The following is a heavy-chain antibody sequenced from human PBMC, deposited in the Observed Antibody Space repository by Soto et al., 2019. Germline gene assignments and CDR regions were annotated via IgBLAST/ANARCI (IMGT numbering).Heavy chain of an antibody. D-gene: IGHD3-22*01. CDR2: INHVGIT. CDR1: GGSFRGFY. Sequence: QVQLQQWGAGLLKPSETLSLTCAVSGGSFRGFYWTWIRQSPGKGLEWLGDINHVGITNYNPSLKSRVSIPVDTSKSQFSLKLSSVTAADTAVYYCARHYDSTEYAYSRYYFGMDVWGQGTTVTVSS. J-gene: IGHJ6*02. V-gene: IGHV4-34*01. CDR3: ARHYDSTEYAYSRYYFGMDV.